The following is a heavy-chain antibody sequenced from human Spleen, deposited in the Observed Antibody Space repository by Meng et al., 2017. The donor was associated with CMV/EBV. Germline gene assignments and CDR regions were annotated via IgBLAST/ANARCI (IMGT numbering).Heavy chain of an antibody. D-gene: IGHD2-2*02. V-gene: IGHV1-2*02. CDR3: ARSDIVVVPAAIPRGGYFDY. CDR1: TGYY. CDR2: INPNSGGT. Sequence: TGYYMRWVRQAPGQGLEWMGWINPNSGGTNYAQTLQGRVTMTRDTSISTAYMELSRVRSDDTAVYYCARSDIVVVPAAIPRGGYFDYWGQGTLVTVSS. J-gene: IGHJ4*02.